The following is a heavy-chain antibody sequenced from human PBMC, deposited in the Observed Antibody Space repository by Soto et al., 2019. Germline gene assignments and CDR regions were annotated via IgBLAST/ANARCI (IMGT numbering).Heavy chain of an antibody. J-gene: IGHJ6*02. V-gene: IGHV1-69*02. CDR2: IIPILGIA. D-gene: IGHD3-22*01. CDR3: ARGSYYYDSSGYGSLYYYYGMDV. CDR1: GGTFSSYT. Sequence: ASVKVSCKASGGTFSSYTISWVRQAPGQGLEWMGRIIPILGIANYAQKFQGRVTITADKSTSTAYMELSSLRSEDTAVYYCARGSYYYDSSGYGSLYYYYGMDVWGQGTTVTSP.